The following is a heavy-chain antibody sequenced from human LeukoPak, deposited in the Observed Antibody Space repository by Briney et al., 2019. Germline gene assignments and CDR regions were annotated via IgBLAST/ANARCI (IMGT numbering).Heavy chain of an antibody. CDR3: ARAGTYYDYVWGPPHWFDP. CDR1: GGSISSYY. CDR2: FFYSGST. Sequence: PSETLSLTCTVSGGSISSYYWSWIRQPPGKGREWFGYFFYSGSTNYNPSLKSRVTISVDTSKNQFSLKLSSVTAADTAVYYCARAGTYYDYVWGPPHWFDPWGQGTLVTVSS. J-gene: IGHJ5*02. D-gene: IGHD3-16*01. V-gene: IGHV4-59*01.